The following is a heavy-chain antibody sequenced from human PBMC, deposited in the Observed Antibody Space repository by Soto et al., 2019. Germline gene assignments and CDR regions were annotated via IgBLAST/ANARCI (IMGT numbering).Heavy chain of an antibody. CDR3: VRARGGSYWLDP. CDR2: LYSGGTT. J-gene: IGHJ5*02. Sequence: PXVCLRLSCAASGFIFSNNYMSWVRQAPGKGLEWVSILYSGGTTYYADSVKGRFTFSRDNSENTVFLQMNNLRVEDTAVYYCVRARGGSYWLDPWGQGTLVTVPS. V-gene: IGHV3-53*01. D-gene: IGHD2-15*01. CDR1: GFIFSNNY.